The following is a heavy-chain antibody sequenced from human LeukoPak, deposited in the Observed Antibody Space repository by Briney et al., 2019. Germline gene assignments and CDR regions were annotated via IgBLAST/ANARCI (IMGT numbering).Heavy chain of an antibody. CDR3: ARGKQNYGDYSFRMDV. Sequence: SETLSLTCTVSGYSISSGYYWGWIRQPPGKGLEWIGSIYHSGSTNYNPSLKSRVTISVDKSKNQFSLKLSSVTAADTAVYYCARGKQNYGDYSFRMDVWGKGTTVTVSS. CDR1: GYSISSGYY. V-gene: IGHV4-38-2*02. CDR2: IYHSGST. D-gene: IGHD4-17*01. J-gene: IGHJ6*03.